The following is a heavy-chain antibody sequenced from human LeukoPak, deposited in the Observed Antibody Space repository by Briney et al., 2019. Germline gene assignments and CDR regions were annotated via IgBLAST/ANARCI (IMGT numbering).Heavy chain of an antibody. D-gene: IGHD3-10*01. J-gene: IGHJ6*02. CDR3: ARDQDVAMVRGALLYFHYYYGMDV. Sequence: GGSLRLSCAASGFTFSSYSMNWVRQAPGKGLEWVSSISSSSSYMYYADSVKGRFTISRDNAKNSLYLQMNSLRAEDTAVYYCARDQDVAMVRGALLYFHYYYGMDVWGQGTTVTVSS. CDR2: ISSSSSYM. CDR1: GFTFSSYS. V-gene: IGHV3-21*01.